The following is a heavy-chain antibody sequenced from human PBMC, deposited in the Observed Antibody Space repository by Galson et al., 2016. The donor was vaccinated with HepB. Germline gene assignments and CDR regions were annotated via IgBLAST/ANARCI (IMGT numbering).Heavy chain of an antibody. CDR1: GYAFTSYN. J-gene: IGHJ6*02. V-gene: IGHV1-18*01. CDR2: ISPYNGKT. Sequence: SVKVSCKASGYAFTSYNITWVRQAPGQGLEWMGRISPYNGKTSYSQNLQGRITMTADTPTTTGCMELKSLRPNDTAVYYCATYGMVVWGQGTTVIVSS. CDR3: ATYGMVV. D-gene: IGHD2-21*01.